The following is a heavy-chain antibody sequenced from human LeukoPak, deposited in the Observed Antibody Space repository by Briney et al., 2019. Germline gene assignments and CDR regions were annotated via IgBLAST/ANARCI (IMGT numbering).Heavy chain of an antibody. CDR2: INPNSGGT. Sequence: GASVKVSCKASGYTFTGYYMHWVRQAPGQGLEWMGRINPNSGGTNYAQKFQGRVTMTRDTSISTAYMELSRLRSDDTAVYYCARVKRLWFGELLSNDAFDIWGQGTMVTVSS. J-gene: IGHJ3*02. CDR1: GYTFTGYY. V-gene: IGHV1-2*06. D-gene: IGHD3-10*01. CDR3: ARVKRLWFGELLSNDAFDI.